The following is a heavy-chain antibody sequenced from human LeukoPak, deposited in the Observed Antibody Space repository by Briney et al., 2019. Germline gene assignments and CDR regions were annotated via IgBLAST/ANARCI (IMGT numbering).Heavy chain of an antibody. CDR1: GYTFISYG. J-gene: IGHJ4*02. CDR3: ARDRGRGSTSCYDY. D-gene: IGHD2-2*01. V-gene: IGHV1-18*01. CDR2: ISAYNGNT. Sequence: ASVKVSCKAPGYTFISYGISWVRQAPGQGLEWMGWISAYNGNTNYAQKLQGRVTMTTDTSTSTAYMELRSLRSDDTAVYYCARDRGRGSTSCYDYWGQGTLVTVSS.